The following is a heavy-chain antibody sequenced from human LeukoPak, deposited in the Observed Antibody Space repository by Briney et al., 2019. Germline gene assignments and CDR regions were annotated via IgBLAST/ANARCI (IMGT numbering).Heavy chain of an antibody. Sequence: GASVKVSCKASGYTFTSYYMHWVRQAPGQGLEWMGIINPSGGSTSYAQKFQGRVTMTRDTSTSTVYMELSSLRSEDTAVYYCAVYDFRSGYTRNSNDAFDIWGQGTMVTVSS. CDR2: INPSGGST. CDR1: GYTFTSYY. V-gene: IGHV1-46*01. J-gene: IGHJ3*02. D-gene: IGHD3-3*01. CDR3: AVYDFRSGYTRNSNDAFDI.